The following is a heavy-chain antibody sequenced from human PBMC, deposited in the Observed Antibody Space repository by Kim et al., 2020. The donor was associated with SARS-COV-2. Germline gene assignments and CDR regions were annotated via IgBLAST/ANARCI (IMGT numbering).Heavy chain of an antibody. J-gene: IGHJ4*02. D-gene: IGHD6-13*01. CDR1: GFTFSSYW. V-gene: IGHV3-74*01. CDR3: TRGIATAASERDY. Sequence: GGSLRLSCVASGFTFSSYWMDWVRQAPGKGLVWVSRIDSDGSSTRYADSVKGRFTISRDNAKNTLYLQMNSRRAEDTAVYYCTRGIATAASERDYWGQGT. CDR2: IDSDGSST.